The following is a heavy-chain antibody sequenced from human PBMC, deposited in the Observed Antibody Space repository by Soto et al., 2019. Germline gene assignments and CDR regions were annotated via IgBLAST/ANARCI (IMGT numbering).Heavy chain of an antibody. CDR1: GFTFSSYG. J-gene: IGHJ6*02. CDR2: IWYDGSNK. CDR3: ARDLAGLRFLEWSPAMDV. Sequence: HPGGSLRLSCAASGFTFSSYGMHWVRQAPGKGLEWVAVIWYDGSNKYYADSVKGRFTISRDNSKNTLYLQMNSLRAEDTAVYYCARDLAGLRFLEWSPAMDVWGQGTTVTVSS. D-gene: IGHD3-3*01. V-gene: IGHV3-33*01.